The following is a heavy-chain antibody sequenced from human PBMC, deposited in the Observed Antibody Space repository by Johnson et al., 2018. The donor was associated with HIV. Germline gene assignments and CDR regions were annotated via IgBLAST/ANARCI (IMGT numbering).Heavy chain of an antibody. Sequence: QVQLVESGGGVVQPGRSLRLSCAASGFTFSSYAMHWVRQAPGKGLEWVAVIWYDGSNKYYADSVKGRFTISRDNSKNTLYLQMNSLRAEDTAVYYCARDIIAVAGYDAFDIWGQGTMVTVSS. CDR3: ARDIIAVAGYDAFDI. V-gene: IGHV3-30*04. D-gene: IGHD6-19*01. CDR2: IWYDGSNK. J-gene: IGHJ3*02. CDR1: GFTFSSYA.